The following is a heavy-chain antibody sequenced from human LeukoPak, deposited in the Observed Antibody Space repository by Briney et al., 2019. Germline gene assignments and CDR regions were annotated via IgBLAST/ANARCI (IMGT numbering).Heavy chain of an antibody. CDR1: GFTFSSSA. J-gene: IGHJ4*02. CDR3: ARGGGATLDY. D-gene: IGHD1-26*01. Sequence: GGSLRLSCAASGFTFSSSAMSWVRQAPGKGLEWVSAISNNGGYTYYADSVQGRFTISRDNSKSTLCLQMNSLRAEDTAVYYCARGGGATLDYWGQGTLVTVSS. V-gene: IGHV3-23*01. CDR2: ISNNGGYT.